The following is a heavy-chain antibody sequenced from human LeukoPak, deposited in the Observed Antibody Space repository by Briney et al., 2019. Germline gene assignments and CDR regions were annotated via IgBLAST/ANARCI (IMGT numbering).Heavy chain of an antibody. V-gene: IGHV3-23*01. J-gene: IGHJ4*02. Sequence: GGSLRLSCRASGFSFSGHVVNGVRQAPGKGLEWVSAISGSGQRTYYADSVKGRFTTSRDNSNNTLYLHMNSLRADDTAPYYCARAEGGFCSGGSCDSGGYYFDYWGQGTLVTVSS. CDR2: ISGSGQRT. D-gene: IGHD2-15*01. CDR3: ARAEGGFCSGGSCDSGGYYFDY. CDR1: GFSFSGHV.